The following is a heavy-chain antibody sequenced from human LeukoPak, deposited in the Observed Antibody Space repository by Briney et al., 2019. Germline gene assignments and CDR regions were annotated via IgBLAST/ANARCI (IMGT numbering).Heavy chain of an antibody. D-gene: IGHD2-15*01. Sequence: ASVKVSCKASGGTFSSYAISWVRQAPGQGLEWMGGIIPIFGTANYAQKFQGRATITADESTSTGYMELSSLRSEDTAMYYCARVAVAAQLNNWFDPWGQGTLVTVSS. V-gene: IGHV1-69*13. CDR3: ARVAVAAQLNNWFDP. J-gene: IGHJ5*02. CDR1: GGTFSSYA. CDR2: IIPIFGTA.